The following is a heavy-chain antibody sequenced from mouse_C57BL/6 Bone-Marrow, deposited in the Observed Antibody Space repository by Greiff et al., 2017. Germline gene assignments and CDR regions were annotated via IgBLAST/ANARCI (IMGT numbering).Heavy chain of an antibody. J-gene: IGHJ3*01. CDR1: GYTFTSYW. CDR3: ARGDYYYGSSSFAY. CDR2: IDPSDSYT. V-gene: IGHV1-69*01. Sequence: VQLQQPGAELVMPGASVKLSCKASGYTFTSYWMHWVKQRPGQGLEWIGEIDPSDSYTNYNQKFKGKSTLTVDKSSSTAYMQLSSLTSEDSAVYYCARGDYYYGSSSFAYWAKGLWSLSLQ. D-gene: IGHD1-1*01.